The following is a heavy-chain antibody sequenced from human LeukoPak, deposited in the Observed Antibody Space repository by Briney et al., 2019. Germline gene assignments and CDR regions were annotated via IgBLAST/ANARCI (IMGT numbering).Heavy chain of an antibody. CDR2: INHSGST. J-gene: IGHJ6*02. V-gene: IGHV4-34*01. Sequence: KPSETLSLTCAVYGGSFSGYYWSWIRQPPGKGLEWIGEINHSGSTNYNPSLKSRVTISVDTSKNQFSLKLSSVTAADTAVYYCARGPGIAVAGTDKTYYYYGMDVWGQGTTVTVSS. CDR1: GGSFSGYY. D-gene: IGHD6-19*01. CDR3: ARGPGIAVAGTDKTYYYYGMDV.